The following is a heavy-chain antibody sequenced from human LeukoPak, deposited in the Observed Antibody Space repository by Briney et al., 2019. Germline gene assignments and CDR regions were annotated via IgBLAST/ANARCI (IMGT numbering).Heavy chain of an antibody. V-gene: IGHV3-48*01. D-gene: IGHD3-22*01. CDR1: GFTFSSYS. CDR3: ARVTGTMILPTGACDI. J-gene: IGHJ3*02. Sequence: GGSLRLSCAASGFTFSSYSMTWVRQAPGKGLEWVSYISTTSRNIYYADSVKGRFTISRDNAKNSLYLQMNRPRAEDTAVYYCARVTGTMILPTGACDIWGQGTMVTVSS. CDR2: ISTTSRNI.